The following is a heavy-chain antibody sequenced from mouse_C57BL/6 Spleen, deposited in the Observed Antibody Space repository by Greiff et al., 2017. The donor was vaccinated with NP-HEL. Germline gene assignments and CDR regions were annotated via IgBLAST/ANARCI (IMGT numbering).Heavy chain of an antibody. J-gene: IGHJ1*03. V-gene: IGHV2-5*01. CDR1: GFSLTSYG. D-gene: IGHD5-1*01. Sequence: VKLEESGPGLVQPSQSLSITCTVSGFSLTSYGVHWVRQSPGKGLEWLGVIWRGGSTDYNAAFMSRLSITKDNSKSQVFFKMNSLQADDTAIYYCAKTGSTWYFDVWGTGTTVTVSS. CDR2: IWRGGST. CDR3: AKTGSTWYFDV.